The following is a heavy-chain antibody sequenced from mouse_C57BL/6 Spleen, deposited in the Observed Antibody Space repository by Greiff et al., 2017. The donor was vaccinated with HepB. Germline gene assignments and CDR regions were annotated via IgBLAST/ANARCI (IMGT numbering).Heavy chain of an antibody. Sequence: VQLKESGPELVKPGASVKIPCKASGYTFTDYNMDWVKQSHGKSLEWIGDINPNNGGTIYNQKFKGKATLTVDKSSSTAYMELRSLTSEDTAVYYCARLGYYYGSSYDYWGQGTTLTVSS. V-gene: IGHV1-18*01. CDR1: GYTFTDYN. CDR2: INPNNGGT. D-gene: IGHD1-1*01. CDR3: ARLGYYYGSSYDY. J-gene: IGHJ2*01.